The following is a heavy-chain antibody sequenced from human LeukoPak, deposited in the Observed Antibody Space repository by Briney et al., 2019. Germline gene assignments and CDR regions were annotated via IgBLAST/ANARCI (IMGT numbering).Heavy chain of an antibody. CDR2: IYSGGST. V-gene: IGHV3-66*01. J-gene: IGHJ5*02. Sequence: GGSLRLSCAASGFTVSSNYMSWVRQAPGKGLEWVSVIYSGGSTYYADSVKGRFTISRDNSKNTLYLQMNSLRVEDTAVYYCARGWAAAGPFDPWGQGTLVAVSS. CDR1: GFTVSSNY. D-gene: IGHD6-13*01. CDR3: ARGWAAAGPFDP.